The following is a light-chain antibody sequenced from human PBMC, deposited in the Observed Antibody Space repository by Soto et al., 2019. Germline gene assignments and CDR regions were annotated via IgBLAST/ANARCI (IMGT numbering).Light chain of an antibody. CDR2: GTS. CDR3: QQFGSSVT. CDR1: QSVSSTF. Sequence: EIVLTQSPGSLSLSPGERATLSCRASQSVSSTFFAWYQQRPGQAPRLLMYGTSRRATGIPERFSGSGSGTDFTLTISRLEPDDCAVYYCQQFGSSVTFGQGTKVEI. V-gene: IGKV3-20*01. J-gene: IGKJ1*01.